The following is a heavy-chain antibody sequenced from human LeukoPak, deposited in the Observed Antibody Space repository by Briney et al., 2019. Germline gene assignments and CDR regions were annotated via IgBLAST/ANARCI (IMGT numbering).Heavy chain of an antibody. CDR2: IRYSGNDR. CDR1: GFTFSYYG. D-gene: IGHD2-2*01. Sequence: GGSLRLSCVAYGFTFSYYGMHWVRQPRGKGLEWVAFIRYSGNDRYYADSVKGRFSISRDNSKNTLYLQMNRLRVEDTAIYYCAKDRGLVVIPAAVDHWGQGTLVTVSS. V-gene: IGHV3-30*02. CDR3: AKDRGLVVIPAAVDH. J-gene: IGHJ4*02.